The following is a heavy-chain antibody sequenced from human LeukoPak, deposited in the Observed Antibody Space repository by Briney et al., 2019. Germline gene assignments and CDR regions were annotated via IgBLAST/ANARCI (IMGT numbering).Heavy chain of an antibody. V-gene: IGHV4-30-2*01. J-gene: IGHJ5*02. Sequence: SETLSLTCAVSGGSISSGGYSWSWIRQPPGKGLEWIGYIYHSGSNYYNPSLKSRVTISVDRSKNQFSLKLSSVTAADTAVYYCARTYGLGDNWFDPWGQGTLFTVSS. CDR1: GGSISSGGYS. CDR3: ARTYGLGDNWFDP. D-gene: IGHD3-10*01. CDR2: IYHSGSN.